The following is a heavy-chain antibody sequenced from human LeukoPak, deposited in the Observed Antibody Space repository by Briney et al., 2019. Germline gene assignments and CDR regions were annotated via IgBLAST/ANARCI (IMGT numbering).Heavy chain of an antibody. J-gene: IGHJ6*02. Sequence: GGSLKLSCAASGFTFSSYWMSWVRQAPGKGLEWVANIKQDGSEKYYVDSVEGRFTISRDNAKNSLYLQMNSLRAEDTAVYYCARDQGSGWYYYYYGMDVWGQGTTVTVSS. D-gene: IGHD6-19*01. CDR1: GFTFSSYW. CDR3: ARDQGSGWYYYYYGMDV. CDR2: IKQDGSEK. V-gene: IGHV3-7*01.